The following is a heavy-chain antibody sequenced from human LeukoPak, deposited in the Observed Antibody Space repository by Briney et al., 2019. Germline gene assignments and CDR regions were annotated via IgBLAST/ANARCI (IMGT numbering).Heavy chain of an antibody. J-gene: IGHJ4*02. D-gene: IGHD5-12*01. CDR1: GFTFSDYY. CDR2: IHYSGST. CDR3: ARTPLNQWLDH. Sequence: PGGSLRLSCAASGFTFSDYYMSWIRQPPGKGLECIGSIHYSGSTYYNPSLKSRVTISVDTSKNQFSLKLSSVTAADTAVYYCARTPLNQWLDHWGQGTLVTVSS. V-gene: IGHV4-34*01.